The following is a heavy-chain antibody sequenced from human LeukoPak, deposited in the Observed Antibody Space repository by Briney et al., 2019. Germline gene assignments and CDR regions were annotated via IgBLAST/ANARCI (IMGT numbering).Heavy chain of an antibody. Sequence: SETLSLTCTVSGGSISSSSYYWGWIRQPPGKGLEWIGSIYYSGSTYYNPSLKSRATISVDTSKNQFSLKLSSVTAADTAVYYCARTTRFEDIAWFDPWGQGTLVTVSS. CDR1: GGSISSSSYY. V-gene: IGHV4-39*01. J-gene: IGHJ5*02. CDR3: ARTTRFEDIAWFDP. D-gene: IGHD3-16*01. CDR2: IYYSGST.